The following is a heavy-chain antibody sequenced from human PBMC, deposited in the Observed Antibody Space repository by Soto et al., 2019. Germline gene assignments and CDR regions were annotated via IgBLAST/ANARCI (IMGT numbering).Heavy chain of an antibody. CDR3: ARGGAVVVPGAVDRHNWFDP. Sequence: GASVKVSCKASGYTFTSYGISWVRQAPGQGLEWMGWISAYNGNTNYAQKLQGRVTMTTDTSTSTAYMELSSLRSEDTAVYYCARGGAVVVPGAVDRHNWFDPWGQGTLVTVSS. J-gene: IGHJ5*02. CDR2: ISAYNGNT. CDR1: GYTFTSYG. D-gene: IGHD2-2*01. V-gene: IGHV1-18*01.